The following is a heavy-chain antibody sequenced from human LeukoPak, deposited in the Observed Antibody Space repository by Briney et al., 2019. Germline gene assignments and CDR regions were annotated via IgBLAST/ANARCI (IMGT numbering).Heavy chain of an antibody. Sequence: SQTLSLTCTVSGGSISSGGYYWSWIRQPAGKGLEWIGRIYTSGSTNYNPSLKSRVTISVDTSKNQFSLKLSSVTAADTAVYYCARDLLWFGELESYYYGMDVWGQGTTVTVSS. J-gene: IGHJ6*02. V-gene: IGHV4-61*02. CDR1: GGSISSGGYY. CDR2: IYTSGST. D-gene: IGHD3-10*01. CDR3: ARDLLWFGELESYYYGMDV.